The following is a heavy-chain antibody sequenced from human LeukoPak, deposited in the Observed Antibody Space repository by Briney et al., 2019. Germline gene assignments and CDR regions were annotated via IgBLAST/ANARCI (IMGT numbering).Heavy chain of an antibody. Sequence: GGSLRLSCAASGFSFSTYSMNWVRQAPGKGLEWVSSISRNSRYIYYADSMRGRFTISRDNAKNSLYLQMNSLKPEDTAVYYCARVAEAAAFDTWGQGTLVTVSS. V-gene: IGHV3-21*06. D-gene: IGHD6-13*01. CDR2: ISRNSRYI. CDR1: GFSFSTYS. J-gene: IGHJ4*02. CDR3: ARVAEAAAFDT.